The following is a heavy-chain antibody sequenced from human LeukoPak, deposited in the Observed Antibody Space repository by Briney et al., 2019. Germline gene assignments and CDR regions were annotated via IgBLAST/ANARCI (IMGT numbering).Heavy chain of an antibody. D-gene: IGHD3-10*01. V-gene: IGHV4-59*01. Sequence: PSETLSLTCTVSGGSISSYHWSWIRQPPGKGLEWIGYIYYSGSTNYNPSLKSRVTVSVDTSKNQFSLKLSSVTAADTAVYYCARGSGSPPHYYGMDVWGQGTTVTVSS. J-gene: IGHJ6*02. CDR2: IYYSGST. CDR3: ARGSGSPPHYYGMDV. CDR1: GGSISSYH.